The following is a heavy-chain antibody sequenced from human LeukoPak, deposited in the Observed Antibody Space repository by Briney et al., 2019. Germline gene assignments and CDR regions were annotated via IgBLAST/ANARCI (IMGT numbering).Heavy chain of an antibody. J-gene: IGHJ4*02. CDR1: GFTFSNYW. CDR2: INSDGSTT. CDR3: PVELLDY. D-gene: IGHD1-26*01. V-gene: IGHV3-74*01. Sequence: PGGSLRLSCAASGFTFSNYWTHWVRQAPGKGLVWVSRINSDGSTTTYADFVKGRFTISRDNSKNTLYLQMNSLRAEDTAVYYCPVELLDYWGQGTLVTVSS.